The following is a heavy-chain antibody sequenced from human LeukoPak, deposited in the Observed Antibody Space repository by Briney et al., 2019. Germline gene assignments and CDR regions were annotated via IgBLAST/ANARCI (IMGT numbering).Heavy chain of an antibody. V-gene: IGHV3-30*01. Sequence: LPGRSLRLSCAASGFTFSSYAMHWVRQAPGKGLEWVAVISYDGTITYYADSVEGRFTNSRDNPKNTLYLQLNSLRAEDTAIYYCARDSTYYYDSGSSGPHYFDSWGQGTLVTVSS. CDR1: GFTFSSYA. D-gene: IGHD3-10*01. CDR2: ISYDGTIT. J-gene: IGHJ4*02. CDR3: ARDSTYYYDSGSSGPHYFDS.